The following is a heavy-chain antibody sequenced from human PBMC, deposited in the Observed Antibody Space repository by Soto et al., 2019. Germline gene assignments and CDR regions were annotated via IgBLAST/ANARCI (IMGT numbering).Heavy chain of an antibody. CDR3: ARSRYSGYDLDY. D-gene: IGHD5-12*01. CDR1: GGSISGVGYY. J-gene: IGHJ4*02. V-gene: IGHV4-31*03. CDR2: IYYSGST. Sequence: TLSLTCTVSGGSISGVGYYWSWIRQHPGKGLEWIGYIYYSGSTYYNPSLKSRVTISLDTSKNQFSLKLSSVTATDTAVYYCARSRYSGYDLDYWGQGTLVTVSS.